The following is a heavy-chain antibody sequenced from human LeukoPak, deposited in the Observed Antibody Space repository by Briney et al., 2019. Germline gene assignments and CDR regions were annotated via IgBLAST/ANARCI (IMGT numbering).Heavy chain of an antibody. V-gene: IGHV3-66*02. CDR3: AGEQLLPDYYYYGMDV. Sequence: GGSLRLSCAASGFTVSSNYMSWVRQAPGKGLEGVSVIYSGGSTYYADSVKGRFTISRDNSKNTLYLQMNSLRAEDTAVYYCAGEQLLPDYYYYGMDVLGQGTTVTVSS. J-gene: IGHJ6*02. D-gene: IGHD6-6*01. CDR1: GFTVSSNY. CDR2: IYSGGST.